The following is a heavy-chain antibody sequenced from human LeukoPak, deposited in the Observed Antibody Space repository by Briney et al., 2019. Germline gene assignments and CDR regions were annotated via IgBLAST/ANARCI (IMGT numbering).Heavy chain of an antibody. Sequence: GGSLRLSCAGSGFRFSDYDMHWTRQAPGKGLEWISYISKSTYDIYHSDSVEGRFTVSRDNAKNSLYLQMNSLRAEDTALYYCARNNDMDVWGQGTTVIVSS. J-gene: IGHJ6*02. CDR3: ARNNDMDV. CDR2: ISKSTYDI. CDR1: GFRFSDYD. V-gene: IGHV3-11*01. D-gene: IGHD1/OR15-1a*01.